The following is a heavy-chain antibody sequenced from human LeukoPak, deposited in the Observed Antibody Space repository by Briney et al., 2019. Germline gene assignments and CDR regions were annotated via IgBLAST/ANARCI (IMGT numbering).Heavy chain of an antibody. V-gene: IGHV3-23*01. J-gene: IGHJ3*02. CDR3: GRDPNGDYIGAFDM. Sequence: PGGSLRLSCTASGFTFSAYAMMWVRQAPGKGLEWVSAIRGGGGSEFYADPVKGRFTISRDNSKNTLFLQMNNLRPEDTAVYYCGRDPNGDYIGAFDMWGPGTMVTVSS. D-gene: IGHD4-17*01. CDR2: IRGGGGSE. CDR1: GFTFSAYA.